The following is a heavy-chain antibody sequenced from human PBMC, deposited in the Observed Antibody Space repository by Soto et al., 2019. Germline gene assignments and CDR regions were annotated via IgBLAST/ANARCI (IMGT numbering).Heavy chain of an antibody. J-gene: IGHJ3*02. V-gene: IGHV1-46*03. D-gene: IGHD5-12*01. CDR2: INPTGAST. Sequence: QEQLVQSGAEVKKPGASVTISCKASGDTFSRHYIHWVRQAPGQGLEWMGVINPTGASTSYAQKFLGRVTVIWDTSTSTISMELRSLRSEDTAVYFCASDYRAYERSHRFDNWGQGTLVTVSS. CDR1: GDTFSRHY. CDR3: ASDYRAYERSHRFDN.